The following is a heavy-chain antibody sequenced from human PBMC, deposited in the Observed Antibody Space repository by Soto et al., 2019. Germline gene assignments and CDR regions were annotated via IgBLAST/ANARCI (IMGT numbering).Heavy chain of an antibody. CDR1: GFTFSNYW. CDR3: ARDRYSSSLFDF. J-gene: IGHJ3*01. Sequence: GGSLRLSCAASGFTFSNYWMSWVRQAPGMGLEWVANIKSDGSDKYYVDSVKGRFTISRDNTKNSLSLQMNSLRAEDTAVYYCARDRYSSSLFDFWGQGTMVTVSS. CDR2: IKSDGSDK. V-gene: IGHV3-7*03. D-gene: IGHD6-13*01.